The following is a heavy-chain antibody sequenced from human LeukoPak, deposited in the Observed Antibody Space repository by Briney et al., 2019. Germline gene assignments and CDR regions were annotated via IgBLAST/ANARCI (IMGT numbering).Heavy chain of an antibody. V-gene: IGHV3-21*01. D-gene: IGHD1-26*01. CDR3: ARSGSYDYYMDV. J-gene: IGHJ6*03. Sequence: RTGGSLRLSCAASGFTFSSYSMNWVRQAPGKGLEWVSSISSSSSYIYYADSVKGRFTISRGNAKNSLYLQMNSLRAEDTAVYYCARSGSYDYYMDVWGKGTTVTVSS. CDR2: ISSSSSYI. CDR1: GFTFSSYS.